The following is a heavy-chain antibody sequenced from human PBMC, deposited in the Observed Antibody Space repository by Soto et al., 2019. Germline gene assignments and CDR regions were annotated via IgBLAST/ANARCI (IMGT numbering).Heavy chain of an antibody. CDR1: GDSVSSNSAA. V-gene: IGHV6-1*01. D-gene: IGHD3-3*01. CDR3: ARNAAGLYDFWSGYHYYFDY. CDR2: TYYRSKWYN. Sequence: SQTLSLTCAISGDSVSSNSAAWNWIRQSPSRGLEWLGRTYYRSKWYNDYAVSVKSRITINPDTSKNQFSLQLNSVTPEDTAVYYCARNAAGLYDFWSGYHYYFDYWGQGTLVTVSS. J-gene: IGHJ4*02.